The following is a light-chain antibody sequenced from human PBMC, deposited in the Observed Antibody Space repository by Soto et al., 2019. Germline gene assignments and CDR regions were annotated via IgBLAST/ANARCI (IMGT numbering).Light chain of an antibody. CDR3: QQRSNWPLT. J-gene: IGKJ4*01. V-gene: IGKV3-11*01. CDR1: QTIGSSH. CDR2: DAS. Sequence: EIVLTQSPGTLSLSPGERATLSCRASQTIGSSHLAWYQQKPGQAPRLLIYDASNRATGIPARFSGSGSGTDFTLTISSLEPEDFAVYYCQQRSNWPLTFGGGTKVDIK.